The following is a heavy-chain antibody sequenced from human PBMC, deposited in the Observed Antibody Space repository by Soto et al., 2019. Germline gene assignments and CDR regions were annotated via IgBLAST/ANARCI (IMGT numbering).Heavy chain of an antibody. CDR1: GYTFGNYG. D-gene: IGHD6-13*01. V-gene: IGHV1-18*01. Sequence: QVQLVQSGAEVKKPGASVEVSCKASGYTFGNYGINWVRQAPGQGLEWVGWINGYNGDTNYAQKFQGRVTMTTDTSTRTAYMELRSLRSGDTAMYFCAREATIAETVYGIDVWGQGTTVTFSS. CDR2: INGYNGDT. CDR3: AREATIAETVYGIDV. J-gene: IGHJ6*02.